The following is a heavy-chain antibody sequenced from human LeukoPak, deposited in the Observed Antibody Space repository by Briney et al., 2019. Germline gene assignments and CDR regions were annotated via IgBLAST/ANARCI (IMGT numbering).Heavy chain of an antibody. CDR1: GYTFTPYD. V-gene: IGHV1-8*01. CDR2: MTPNSGNT. CDR3: ARGRGSGHKENWFDP. J-gene: IGHJ5*02. D-gene: IGHD6-19*01. Sequence: GASVKPSCKAAGYTFTPYDINWVAQATGHRVECRGWMTPNSGNTGYTQKFQGRVTMTRNTSIRTAYMELSSLRSEDTAVYYCARGRGSGHKENWFDPWGQGTLVTVSS.